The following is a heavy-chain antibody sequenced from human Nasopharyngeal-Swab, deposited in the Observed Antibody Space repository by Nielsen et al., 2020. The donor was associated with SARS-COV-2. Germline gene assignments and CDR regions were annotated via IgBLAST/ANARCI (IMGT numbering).Heavy chain of an antibody. CDR2: FDPEDGET. D-gene: IGHD1-26*01. V-gene: IGHV1-24*01. J-gene: IGHJ5*02. CDR3: ATGPAVGATPWFDP. Sequence: ASVKVSCKVSGYTLTESSMHWVRQAPGKGLEWMGGFDPEDGETIYAQKFQGRVTMTEDTSTDTAYMELSSLRSEDTAVYYCATGPAVGATPWFDPWGQGTLVTVSS. CDR1: GYTLTESS.